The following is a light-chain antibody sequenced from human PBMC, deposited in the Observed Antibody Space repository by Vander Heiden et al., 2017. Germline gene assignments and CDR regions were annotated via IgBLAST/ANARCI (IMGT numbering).Light chain of an antibody. Sequence: SYVLTQPPSVSVAPGQTASIISGGRDIESKCVQLYQQRPGQAPLLVVYDDNDRPSGIPERFSGSNSGNTATLIITGVEAGDEGDYFCQVWDGGSDLLVVFGGGTKLTVL. J-gene: IGLJ2*01. CDR2: DDN. CDR3: QVWDGGSDLLVV. V-gene: IGLV3-21*02. CDR1: DIESKC.